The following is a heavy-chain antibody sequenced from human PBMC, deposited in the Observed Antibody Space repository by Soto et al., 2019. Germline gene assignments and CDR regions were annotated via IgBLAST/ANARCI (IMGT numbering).Heavy chain of an antibody. CDR3: SYDSSRGDY. D-gene: IGHD3-22*01. Sequence: GGSLRLSCAASGFAFSSAWMSWVRQAPGKGLEWVGRLKSEAAGGTTDYAAPVKGRFTISRDDSKNTLYLQMNSLKTDDTAVYYCSYDSSRGDYSGLGTLVTVSS. CDR2: LKSEAAGGTT. J-gene: IGHJ4*02. CDR1: GFAFSSAW. V-gene: IGHV3-15*01.